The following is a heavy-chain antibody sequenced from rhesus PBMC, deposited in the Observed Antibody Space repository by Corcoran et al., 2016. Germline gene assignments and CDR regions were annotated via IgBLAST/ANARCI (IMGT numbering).Heavy chain of an antibody. J-gene: IGHJ6*01. CDR1: GYTFLDYY. V-gene: IGHV1S2*01. Sequence: QVQLVQSGAEVKKPGSSGHVSCKASGYTFLDYYMHWVRPAPRQGLEWRGWISPYNGNAKYEQKFQGRVTMARDTSTSTAYMELSSLRSEDTAVYYCARDRAVAAYYYGLDSWGQGVVVTVSS. CDR3: ARDRAVAAYYYGLDS. CDR2: ISPYNGNA. D-gene: IGHD4-29*01.